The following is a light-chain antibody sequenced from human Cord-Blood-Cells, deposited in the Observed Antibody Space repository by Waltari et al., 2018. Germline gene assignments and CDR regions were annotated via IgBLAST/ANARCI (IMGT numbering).Light chain of an antibody. CDR3: QAWDSSTAV. Sequence: SYELTQPPSVSVSPGQTASITCSGAKWGDTYACWYQQKPGQSPVLVIYQDSKRPSGIPERFSGSNSGNTATLTISGTQAMDEADYYCQAWDSSTAVFGGGTKLTVL. CDR2: QDS. CDR1: KWGDTY. J-gene: IGLJ3*02. V-gene: IGLV3-1*01.